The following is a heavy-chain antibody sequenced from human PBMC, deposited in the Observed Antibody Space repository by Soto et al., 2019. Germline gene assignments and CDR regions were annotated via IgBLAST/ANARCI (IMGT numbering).Heavy chain of an antibody. D-gene: IGHD3-10*01. CDR3: ARLITMVRGATRDWFDP. CDR2: IYYSGST. J-gene: IGHJ5*02. Sequence: PSETLSLTCTVSGGSISSYYWSWIRQPPGKGLEWIGYIYYSGSTNYNPSLKSRVTISVDTSKNQFSLKLSSVTAADTAVYYFARLITMVRGATRDWFDPWGQGTLVTVSS. CDR1: GGSISSYY. V-gene: IGHV4-59*01.